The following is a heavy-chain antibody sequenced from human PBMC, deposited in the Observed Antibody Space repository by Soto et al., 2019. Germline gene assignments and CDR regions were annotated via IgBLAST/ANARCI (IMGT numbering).Heavy chain of an antibody. CDR2: ISAHNGNT. Sequence: QVQLVQSGAEVKKPGASVKVSCKASGYTFTSYGISWVRQAPGQGLEWMGWISAHNGNTKYEQKLQGRVTMTTDTSTSTAYMELRSLISDDTDVYYGARDLGGFPDYWGQGNLVTVSS. V-gene: IGHV1-18*01. CDR1: GYTFTSYG. J-gene: IGHJ4*02. D-gene: IGHD5-12*01. CDR3: ARDLGGFPDY.